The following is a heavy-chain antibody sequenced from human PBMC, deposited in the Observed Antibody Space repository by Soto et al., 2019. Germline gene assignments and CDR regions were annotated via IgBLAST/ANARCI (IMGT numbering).Heavy chain of an antibody. CDR3: AKEIAAAGTSPYYYGMDV. J-gene: IGHJ6*02. CDR2: INPNSGGT. Sequence: GASVKVSCKASGYTFTGYYMHWVRQAPGQGLEWMGWINPNSGGTNYAQKFQGWVTMTRDTSISTAYMELSRLRSDDTAVYYCAKEIAAAGTSPYYYGMDVWGQGTTVTVSS. V-gene: IGHV1-2*04. CDR1: GYTFTGYY. D-gene: IGHD6-13*01.